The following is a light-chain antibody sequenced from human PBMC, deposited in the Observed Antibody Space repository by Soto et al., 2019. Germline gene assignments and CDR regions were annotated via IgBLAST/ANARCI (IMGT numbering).Light chain of an antibody. CDR3: SLYTSENTYV. CDR2: EVT. Sequence: QSMLTQPPSASGFPGQSVTISCTGTSSDVGYYDYVSWYQQHPGKAPKLVIYEVTKRPSGVPDRVSASKSGNTASLTISGLQAADEADYYCSLYTSENTYVFGTGTKVTV. CDR1: SSDVGYYDY. J-gene: IGLJ1*01. V-gene: IGLV2-8*01.